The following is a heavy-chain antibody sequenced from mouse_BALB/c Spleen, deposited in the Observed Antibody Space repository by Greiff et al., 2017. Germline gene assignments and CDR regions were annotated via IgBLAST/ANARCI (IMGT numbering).Heavy chain of an antibody. CDR1: GFTFSSYT. V-gene: IGHV5-12-2*01. J-gene: IGHJ4*01. CDR3: ARKYGNPYAMDY. CDR2: ISNGGGST. Sequence: DVKLVESGGGLVQPGGSLKLSCAASGFTFSSYTMSWVRQTPEKRLEWVAYISNGGGSTYYPDTVKGRFTISRDNAKNTLYLQMSSLKSEDTAMYYCARKYGNPYAMDYWGQGTSVTVSS. D-gene: IGHD2-10*02.